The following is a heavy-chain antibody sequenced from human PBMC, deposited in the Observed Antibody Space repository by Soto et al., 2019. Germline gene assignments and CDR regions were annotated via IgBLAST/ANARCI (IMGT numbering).Heavy chain of an antibody. D-gene: IGHD1-7*01. CDR3: ASRPRTGTTGD. Sequence: SEALSVTCTVSGGSISSSSYYWGWIRQPPGKGLEWIGSIYYSGSTYYNPSLKSRVTISVDTSKNQFSLKLSSVTAADTAVYYCASRPRTGTTGDWGQGTLVTVSS. CDR2: IYYSGST. V-gene: IGHV4-39*01. J-gene: IGHJ4*02. CDR1: GGSISSSSYY.